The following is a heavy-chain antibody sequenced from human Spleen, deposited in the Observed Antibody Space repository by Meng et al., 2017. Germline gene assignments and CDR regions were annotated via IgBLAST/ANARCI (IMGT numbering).Heavy chain of an antibody. J-gene: IGHJ4*02. CDR3: ARDEDISAAGKLFGDY. V-gene: IGHV1-2*06. Sequence: VQLGQSGSAEKKPGASVKVSCKPAGYNVPDYYIHWVRQAPGQGLEWMGRIDPKNGDTHYAQKFQGRVTMTGDTSISTAYMDLSGLRSDDTAVYYCARDEDISAAGKLFGDYWGQGTLVTVSS. CDR2: IDPKNGDT. CDR1: GYNVPDYY. D-gene: IGHD6-13*01.